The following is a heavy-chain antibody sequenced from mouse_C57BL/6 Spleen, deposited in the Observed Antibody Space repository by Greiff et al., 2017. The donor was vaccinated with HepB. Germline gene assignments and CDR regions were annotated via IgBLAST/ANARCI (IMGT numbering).Heavy chain of an antibody. Sequence: QVQLQQSGAELVRPGASVTLSCKASGYTFTDYEMHWVKQTPVHGLEWIGAIDPETGGTAYNQKFKGKAILTADKSSSTAYMELRSLTSEDSDVYYCTRGAGLRRLYFDYWGQGTTLTVSS. V-gene: IGHV1-15*01. CDR1: GYTFTDYE. J-gene: IGHJ2*01. CDR3: TRGAGLRRLYFDY. D-gene: IGHD2-4*01. CDR2: IDPETGGT.